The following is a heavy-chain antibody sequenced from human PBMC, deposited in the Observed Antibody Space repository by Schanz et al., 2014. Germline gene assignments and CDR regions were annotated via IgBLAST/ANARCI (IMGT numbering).Heavy chain of an antibody. CDR3: ARGSGTFDS. J-gene: IGHJ4*02. V-gene: IGHV3-23*01. D-gene: IGHD3-3*01. Sequence: DVHLMESGGGLVQPGGSLRLFCVASGFTFRRYGMSWVRQAPGKGLEWVSVIAGDGGGPNYVDSVKGRFTISRDNSDNTLYLQMNNLRAEDTAVYYCARGSGTFDSWGQGTLVTVSS. CDR2: IAGDGGGP. CDR1: GFTFRRYG.